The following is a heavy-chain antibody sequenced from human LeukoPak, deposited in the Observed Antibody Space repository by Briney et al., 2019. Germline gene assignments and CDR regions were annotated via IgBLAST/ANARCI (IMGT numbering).Heavy chain of an antibody. CDR3: ARVGSIAAAGTLDY. Sequence: GGSLRLSCAATGFTYSDYYMSWIRQAPGKGLEWVSYISSSSTHTIYADSVKGRFTISRDNAKNSLSLQVNSLRADDTAVYYCARVGSIAAAGTLDYWGEGTLVTVSS. J-gene: IGHJ4*02. CDR1: GFTYSDYY. D-gene: IGHD6-13*01. CDR2: ISSSSTHT. V-gene: IGHV3-11*06.